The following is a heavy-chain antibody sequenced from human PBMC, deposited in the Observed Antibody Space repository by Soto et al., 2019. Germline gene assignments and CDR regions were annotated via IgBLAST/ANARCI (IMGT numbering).Heavy chain of an antibody. Sequence: GGSLRLSCAASGFTFSSYWMSWVRQAPGKGLEWVANIKQDGSEKYYVDSVKGRFTISRDNAKNSLYLQMNSLRAEDTAVYYCGRDSGNDFWRCYYTGGLYYSYGMDVWGQGAALPLSS. CDR3: GRDSGNDFWRCYYTGGLYYSYGMDV. CDR1: GFTFSSYW. CDR2: IKQDGSEK. J-gene: IGHJ6*02. D-gene: IGHD3-3*01. V-gene: IGHV3-7*01.